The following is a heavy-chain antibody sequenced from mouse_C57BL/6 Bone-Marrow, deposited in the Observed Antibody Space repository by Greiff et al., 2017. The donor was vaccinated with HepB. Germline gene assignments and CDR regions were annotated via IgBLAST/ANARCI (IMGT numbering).Heavy chain of an antibody. J-gene: IGHJ3*01. D-gene: IGHD1-1*02. CDR1: GYTFTSYG. CDR3: ARKGLSFAY. CDR2: IYPRSGNT. V-gene: IGHV1-81*01. Sequence: VQLVESGAELARPGASVKLSCKASGYTFTSYGISWVKQRTGQGLEWIGEIYPRSGNTYYNEKFKGKATLTADKSSSTAYMELRSLTSEDSAVYFCARKGLSFAYWGQGTLVTVSA.